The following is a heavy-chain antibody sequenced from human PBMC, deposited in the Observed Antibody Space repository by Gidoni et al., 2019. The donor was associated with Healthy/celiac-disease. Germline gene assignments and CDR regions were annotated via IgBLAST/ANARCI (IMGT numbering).Heavy chain of an antibody. V-gene: IGHV3-48*02. J-gene: IGHJ4*02. CDR2: ISSSSSTI. Sequence: EVQLVESGGGLVQPGGSLRLSCAASGFTFSSYSMNWVRQAPGTGLEWVSYISSSSSTIYYADSVKGRFTISRDNAKNSLYLQMNSLRDEDTAVYYCARDTVLLWFGELLSDNLFDYWGQGTLVTVSS. D-gene: IGHD3-10*01. CDR3: ARDTVLLWFGELLSDNLFDY. CDR1: GFTFSSYS.